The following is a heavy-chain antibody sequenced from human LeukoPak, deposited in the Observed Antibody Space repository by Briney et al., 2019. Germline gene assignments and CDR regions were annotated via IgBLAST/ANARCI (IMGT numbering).Heavy chain of an antibody. J-gene: IGHJ6*03. Sequence: SQTLSLTCAISGDSVSSNSVAWNWIRQSPSRGLEWLGRTYYRSRWYNDYAVSVKSRISINPDTSKNQFSLQLNSVTPEDTAVYYCARRAQCSPGLGYMDVWGKGTTVTVSS. CDR3: ARRAQCSPGLGYMDV. D-gene: IGHD6-19*01. CDR2: TYYRSRWYN. V-gene: IGHV6-1*01. CDR1: GDSVSSNSVA.